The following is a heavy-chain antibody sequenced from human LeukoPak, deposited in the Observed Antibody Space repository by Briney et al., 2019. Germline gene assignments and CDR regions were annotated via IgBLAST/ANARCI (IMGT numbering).Heavy chain of an antibody. J-gene: IGHJ3*02. CDR2: MNPDSGNT. Sequence: ASVKFSCKASGYTFTIYEINWVRQAPGQGLEWMGWMNPDSGNTGYAQRFQGRVTMTRNTSISTAYMELSSLRSEDTAVYYCARVLDLCSGGSCYLSKGAFDIWGQGTMVTVSS. V-gene: IGHV1-8*02. CDR3: ARVLDLCSGGSCYLSKGAFDI. D-gene: IGHD2-15*01. CDR1: GYTFTIYE.